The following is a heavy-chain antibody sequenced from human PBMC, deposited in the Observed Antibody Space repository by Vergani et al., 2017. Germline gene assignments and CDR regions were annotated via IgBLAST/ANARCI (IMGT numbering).Heavy chain of an antibody. Sequence: QVQLQESGPGLVKPSQTLSLTCTVSGGSISSGSYYWSWIRQPAGKGLEWIGRIYTSGSTNYNPSLKSRVTMSVDTSKKQFSLKLSSVTDADTAVYYCARAGRSMAARPFDPWGQGILVTVSS. CDR1: GGSISSGSYY. J-gene: IGHJ5*02. V-gene: IGHV4-61*02. D-gene: IGHD6-6*01. CDR2: IYTSGST. CDR3: ARAGRSMAARPFDP.